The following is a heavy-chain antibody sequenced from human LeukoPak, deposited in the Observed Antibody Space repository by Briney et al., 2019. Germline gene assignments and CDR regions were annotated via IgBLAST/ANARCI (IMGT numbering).Heavy chain of an antibody. D-gene: IGHD3-10*01. CDR2: ISVNGYGT. J-gene: IGHJ4*02. CDR1: EFSFSTYA. Sequence: GGSLRLSCAASEFSFSTYAMTWVRQAPGKGLEWVSTISVNGYGTHYADSVKGRFTISRDNSKNTLYLQMNSLRAEDTAIYYCAKGIFRRGSGSYPLTPFDYWGQGTLVTVSS. CDR3: AKGIFRRGSGSYPLTPFDY. V-gene: IGHV3-23*01.